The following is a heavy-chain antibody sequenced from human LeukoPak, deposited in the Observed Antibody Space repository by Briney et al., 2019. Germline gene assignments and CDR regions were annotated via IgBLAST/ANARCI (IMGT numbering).Heavy chain of an antibody. CDR2: INAGNGNT. J-gene: IGHJ4*02. V-gene: IGHV1-3*01. Sequence: GASVKASCKASGYTFAIYAMHWVRQAPGQRREWMGWINAGNGNTKYSQKFQGRATITRSTSASTAYMELSSLRSEDTAVYYCARDPYSSGWYESDYWGQGTLVTVSS. CDR3: ARDPYSSGWYESDY. CDR1: GYTFAIYA. D-gene: IGHD6-19*01.